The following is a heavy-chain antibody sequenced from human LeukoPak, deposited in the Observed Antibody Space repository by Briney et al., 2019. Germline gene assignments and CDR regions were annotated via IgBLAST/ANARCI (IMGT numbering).Heavy chain of an antibody. J-gene: IGHJ4*02. Sequence: GASVKVSCKASGYTFTSYGISWVRQAPGQGLEWMGWISAYNGNTNYAQKLQGRVTMTTDTSTSTAYMELSRLKSDDTAVYYCARGTYMVRGVSPFDYWGQGTLVTVSS. V-gene: IGHV1-18*01. CDR3: ARGTYMVRGVSPFDY. D-gene: IGHD3-10*01. CDR1: GYTFTSYG. CDR2: ISAYNGNT.